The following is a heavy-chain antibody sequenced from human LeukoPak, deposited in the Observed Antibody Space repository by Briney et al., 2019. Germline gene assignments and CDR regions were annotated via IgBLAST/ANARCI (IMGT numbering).Heavy chain of an antibody. V-gene: IGHV3-23*01. J-gene: IGHJ4*02. CDR2: ISGSGGST. D-gene: IGHD6-19*01. CDR3: AKGTRYSSGWYGDY. CDR1: GFTFSSYA. Sequence: PGGSLRLSCAASGFTFSSYAMSWVRRAPGKGLEWVSAISGSGGSTYYADSVEGRFTISRDNSKNTLYLQMNSLRAEDTAVYYCAKGTRYSSGWYGDYWGQGTLVTVSS.